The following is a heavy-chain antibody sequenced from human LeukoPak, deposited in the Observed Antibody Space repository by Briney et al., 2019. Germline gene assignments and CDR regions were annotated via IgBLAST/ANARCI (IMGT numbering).Heavy chain of an antibody. V-gene: IGHV4-4*07. CDR3: AREDWGLRGYIVGATRGAFDI. J-gene: IGHJ3*02. CDR1: AGSIGSYY. D-gene: IGHD1-26*01. Sequence: SETLSLTCTVSAGSIGSYYWTWVRRPAGKGLEWIGRILASGSTYYNPSLKSRVTISVDTSKNQFSLKLSSVTAADTAVYYRAREDWGLRGYIVGATRGAFDIWGQGTMVTVSP. CDR2: ILASGST.